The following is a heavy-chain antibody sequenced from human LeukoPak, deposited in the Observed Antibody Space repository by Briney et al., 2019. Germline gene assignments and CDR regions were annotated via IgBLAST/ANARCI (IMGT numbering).Heavy chain of an antibody. D-gene: IGHD3-22*01. CDR2: IYYSGST. Sequence: SETLSLTCTVSGGSISSSSYYWGWIRQPPGKGLEWIGSIYYSGSTYYNPSLKSRVTISVDTSKNQFSLKLSSVTAADTAVYYCARDYYYDSSGYPEYFQHWGQGTLVTVSS. CDR3: ARDYYYDSSGYPEYFQH. CDR1: GGSISSSSYY. V-gene: IGHV4-39*07. J-gene: IGHJ1*01.